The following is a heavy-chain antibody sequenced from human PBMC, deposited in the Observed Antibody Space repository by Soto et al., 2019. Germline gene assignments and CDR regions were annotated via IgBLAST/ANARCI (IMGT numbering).Heavy chain of an antibody. CDR3: ARDRLPIEAGYDIYFDY. D-gene: IGHD5-12*01. V-gene: IGHV3-33*01. CDR1: GFTFSSYG. Sequence: QVQLVESGGGVVQPGRSLRLSCAASGFTFSSYGMHWVRQAPGKGLEWVAVIWYDGSNKYYADSVKGRFTISRDNSKNTLYLVMNSLRAEDTAVYYCARDRLPIEAGYDIYFDYWGQGTLVTVSS. CDR2: IWYDGSNK. J-gene: IGHJ4*02.